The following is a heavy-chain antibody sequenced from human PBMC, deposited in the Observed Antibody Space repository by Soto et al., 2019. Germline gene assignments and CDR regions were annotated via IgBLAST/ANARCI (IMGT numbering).Heavy chain of an antibody. Sequence: QVQLVESGGGVVQPGRSLRLSCAASGFTFSRHTMHWVRQAPGKGLEWVAAISDDGSNTYYADSVKGRFTISRDNSKNSLYMQMNSLSSEDTAVHPCAREVYYDFWSGFNTRPYYYDDWGQGTLVTVSS. D-gene: IGHD3-3*01. V-gene: IGHV3-30-3*01. J-gene: IGHJ4*02. CDR1: GFTFSRHT. CDR3: AREVYYDFWSGFNTRPYYYDD. CDR2: ISDDGSNT.